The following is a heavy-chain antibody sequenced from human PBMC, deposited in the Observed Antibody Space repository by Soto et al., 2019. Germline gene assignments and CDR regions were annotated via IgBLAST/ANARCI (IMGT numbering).Heavy chain of an antibody. CDR1: GFTFSSYG. CDR2: ISYDGSDK. J-gene: IGHJ1*01. CDR3: AIGVVVATTYFPH. D-gene: IGHD2-15*01. V-gene: IGHV3-30*03. Sequence: VQLVESGGGVVQPGRSLRLSCAASGFTFSSYGMHWVRQAPGKGLEWVAVISYDGSDKYYADSVKGRFTISRDNSNNTLYLQMDSLRAEDTAVYYCAIGVVVATTYFPHWGQGTLVTVSS.